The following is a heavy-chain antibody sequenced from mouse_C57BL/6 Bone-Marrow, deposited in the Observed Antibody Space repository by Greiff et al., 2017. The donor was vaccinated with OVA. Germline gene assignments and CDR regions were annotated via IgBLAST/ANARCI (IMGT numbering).Heavy chain of an antibody. CDR2: IHPNSGST. J-gene: IGHJ3*01. D-gene: IGHD6-2*01. CDR1: GYTFTSYW. V-gene: IGHV1-64*01. CDR3: ARSGGLSAWFAY. Sequence: QVQLQQPGAELVKPGASVKLSCKASGYTFTSYWMHWVKQRPGQGLEWIGMIHPNSGSTNYNEKFKSKATLTVDKSSSTAYMQLSSLTSEDSAVYYCARSGGLSAWFAYWGQGTLVTVSA.